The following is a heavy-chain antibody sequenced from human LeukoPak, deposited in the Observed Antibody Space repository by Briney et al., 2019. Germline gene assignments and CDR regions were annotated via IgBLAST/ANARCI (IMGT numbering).Heavy chain of an antibody. J-gene: IGHJ5*02. D-gene: IGHD6-13*01. CDR1: GYTFTGYY. CDR3: ARDRRVSSSWYPEYWFDP. V-gene: IGHV1-2*02. CDR2: INPNSGGT. Sequence: ASVKVSCKASGYTFTGYYMHWVRQAPGQGLEWMGWINPNSGGTNYAQKFQGRVTMTRDTSISTAYMELSRLRSDDTAVYYCARDRRVSSSWYPEYWFDPWGQGTLVTVSS.